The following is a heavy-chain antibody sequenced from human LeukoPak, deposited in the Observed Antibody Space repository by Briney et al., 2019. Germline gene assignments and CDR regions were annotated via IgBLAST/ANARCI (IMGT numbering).Heavy chain of an antibody. V-gene: IGHV4-59*12. CDR1: GGSISSYY. D-gene: IGHD3-3*01. Sequence: KTSETLSLTCTVSGGSISSYYWSWIRQPPGKGLEWIGYIYYSGSTNYNPSLKSRVTISVDTSKNQFSLKLSSVTAADTAVYYCAREGITIFGVVIGKNWFDPWGQGTLVTVSS. CDR2: IYYSGST. CDR3: AREGITIFGVVIGKNWFDP. J-gene: IGHJ5*02.